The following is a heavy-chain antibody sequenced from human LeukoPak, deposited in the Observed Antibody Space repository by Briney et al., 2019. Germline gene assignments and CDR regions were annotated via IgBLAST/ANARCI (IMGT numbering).Heavy chain of an antibody. CDR1: GFTFSSYE. CDR3: ARDPYYYDSGSFAAFDI. J-gene: IGHJ3*02. CDR2: ISSSGTTI. Sequence: SGGSLRLSCAASGFTFSSYEMNWVRQAPGKGLEWVSYISSSGTTIYYADSVKGRFTISRDNAKNSLYLQMNSLRAEDTAVYYCARDPYYYDSGSFAAFDIWGQGTMVTVSS. V-gene: IGHV3-48*03. D-gene: IGHD3-10*01.